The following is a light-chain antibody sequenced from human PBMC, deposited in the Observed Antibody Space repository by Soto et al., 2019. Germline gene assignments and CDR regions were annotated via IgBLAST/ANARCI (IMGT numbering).Light chain of an antibody. Sequence: EIVLTQSPGTLSLSPGERATLSCRASQSVSSSYLAWYQQKPGQAPRLLIYGASSRATGIPDRFSGSGSGTDFTLTISSLEPEDFAVYYCQHYDSSPWTFGPGTKVDIK. J-gene: IGKJ1*01. CDR1: QSVSSSY. CDR2: GAS. V-gene: IGKV3-20*01. CDR3: QHYDSSPWT.